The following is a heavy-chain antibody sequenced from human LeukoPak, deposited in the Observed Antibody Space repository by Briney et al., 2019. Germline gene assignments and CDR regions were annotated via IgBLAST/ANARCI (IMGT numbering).Heavy chain of an antibody. CDR2: ISAYNGNT. CDR1: GYTFTSYG. Sequence: ASVKVSCKASGYTFTSYGISWVRQAPGQGLEWMGWISAYNGNTNYAQKLQGRVTMTTDTSTSTASMELRSLRSDDTAVYYCARVMDYYYDSSGYYDPYYYYGMDVWGQGTTVTVSS. CDR3: ARVMDYYYDSSGYYDPYYYYGMDV. V-gene: IGHV1-18*01. J-gene: IGHJ6*02. D-gene: IGHD3-22*01.